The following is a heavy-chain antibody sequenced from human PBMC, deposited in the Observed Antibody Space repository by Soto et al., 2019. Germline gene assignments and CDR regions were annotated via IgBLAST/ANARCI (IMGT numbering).Heavy chain of an antibody. D-gene: IGHD2-15*01. CDR1: GFTFSSYA. V-gene: IGHV3-23*01. CDR2: ISGSGGST. Sequence: EVQLLESGGGLVQPGGSLRLSCAASGFTFSSYAMSWVRQAPGKGLEWVSGISGSGGSTYYADSVKGRFTISRDNSKNTLYLQMNSLRAEDTAVYYCSKVDCSGGSCYSVGYWGQGTLVTVSS. CDR3: SKVDCSGGSCYSVGY. J-gene: IGHJ4*02.